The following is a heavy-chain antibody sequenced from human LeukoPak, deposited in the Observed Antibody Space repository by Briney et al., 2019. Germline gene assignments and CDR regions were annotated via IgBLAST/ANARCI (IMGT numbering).Heavy chain of an antibody. V-gene: IGHV1-69*04. CDR1: GGTFSSYA. D-gene: IGHD2-2*01. Sequence: GASVKVSCKASGGTFSSYAISWVRQAPGQGLEWTGRIIPILGIANYAQKFQGRVTITADKSTSTAYMELSSLRSEDTAVYYCARDDCSSTSCLVSYYYYGMDVWGQGTTVTVSS. CDR3: ARDDCSSTSCLVSYYYYGMDV. CDR2: IIPILGIA. J-gene: IGHJ6*02.